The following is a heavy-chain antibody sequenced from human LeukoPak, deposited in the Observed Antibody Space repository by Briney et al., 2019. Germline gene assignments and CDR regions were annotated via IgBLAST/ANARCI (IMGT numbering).Heavy chain of an antibody. CDR2: ISSSSSYI. D-gene: IGHD4-17*01. Sequence: GGSLRLSCAASGFTFSTYSMNWVRQAPGKGLEWVSSISSSSSYIYYADSVKGRFTISRDNAKNSLYLQMNSLRAEDTAVYYCARVNTVTWDYFDYWGQGTLVTVSS. CDR3: ARVNTVTWDYFDY. V-gene: IGHV3-21*01. J-gene: IGHJ4*02. CDR1: GFTFSTYS.